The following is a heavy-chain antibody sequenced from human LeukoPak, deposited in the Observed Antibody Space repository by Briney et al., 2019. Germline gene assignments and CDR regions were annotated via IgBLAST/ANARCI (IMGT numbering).Heavy chain of an antibody. CDR2: NSPSGSGT. CDR3: ARVRDGYNDAFDI. CDR1: GYTFTRYC. Sequence: ASMTVGCMASGYTFTRYCLHWGRQSHGQGIEGMGINSPSGSGTTYAQKFQGRVTMTRDTSTSTVYMELSSLRSEDTAVYYCARVRDGYNDAFDIWGQGTMVTVSS. J-gene: IGHJ3*02. V-gene: IGHV1-46*01. D-gene: IGHD5-24*01.